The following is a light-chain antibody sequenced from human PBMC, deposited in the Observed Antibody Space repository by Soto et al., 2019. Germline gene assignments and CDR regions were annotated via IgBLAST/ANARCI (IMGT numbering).Light chain of an antibody. Sequence: EIVLTQSPDTLSLSPGERATLSCRASRTFASSYLAWYQQKPGQAPRLLIYAASSRATGIPDRFIGSGSGADFTLTISRLEPEDFAVYYCQQYGSSPPYTCGQGTKLENK. V-gene: IGKV3-20*01. CDR3: QQYGSSPPYT. J-gene: IGKJ2*01. CDR1: RTFASSY. CDR2: AAS.